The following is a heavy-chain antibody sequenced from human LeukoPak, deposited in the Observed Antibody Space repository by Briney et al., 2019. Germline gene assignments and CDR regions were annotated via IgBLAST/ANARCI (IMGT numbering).Heavy chain of an antibody. CDR1: GGSISSSSYY. D-gene: IGHD1-26*01. CDR2: INYSGST. V-gene: IGHV4-39*01. J-gene: IGHJ5*02. CDR3: ACFGRLGATTWVNWFDP. Sequence: SETLSLTCTVSGGSISSSSYYWGWIRQPPGKGLEWIGSINYSGSTYYNPSLKSRVTISVDTSKNQFSLKLSSVTAADTAVYYCACFGRLGATTWVNWFDPWGQGTLVTVSS.